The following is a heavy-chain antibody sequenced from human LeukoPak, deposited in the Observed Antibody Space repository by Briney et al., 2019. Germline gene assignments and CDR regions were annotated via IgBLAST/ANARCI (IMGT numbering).Heavy chain of an antibody. CDR2: ISSSGRTT. Sequence: GGSLRLSCAASGFTFSSYEMNWVRQAPGKGLEWVSYISSSGRTTYYADSVRGRFTISRDNAKNSLYLQMNSLRAEDTAVYYCAELGITMIGGVWGKGTTVTISS. CDR3: AELGITMIGGV. J-gene: IGHJ6*04. V-gene: IGHV3-48*03. CDR1: GFTFSSYE. D-gene: IGHD3-10*02.